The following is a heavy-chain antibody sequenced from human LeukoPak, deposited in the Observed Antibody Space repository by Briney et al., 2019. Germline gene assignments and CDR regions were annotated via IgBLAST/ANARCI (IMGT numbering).Heavy chain of an antibody. D-gene: IGHD3-10*01. CDR2: IYYSGST. CDR3: ARDHYYGSGSYCGVY. Sequence: SETLSLTCTVSGGSISSSSYYWGWIRQPPGKGLEWIGSIYYSGSTYYNPSLKSRVTISVDTSKNQFSLKLSSVTAADTAVNYCARDHYYGSGSYCGVYWGQGTLVTVSS. CDR1: GGSISSSSYY. V-gene: IGHV4-39*07. J-gene: IGHJ4*02.